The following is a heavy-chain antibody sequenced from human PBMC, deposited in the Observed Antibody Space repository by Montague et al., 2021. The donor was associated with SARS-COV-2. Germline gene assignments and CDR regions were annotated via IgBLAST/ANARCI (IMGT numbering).Heavy chain of an antibody. CDR1: GGSFSGYY. CDR3: ARGQPPSITFGGLISYGLDV. Sequence: SETLSLTCAVYGGSFSGYYWTWIRQPPGKGLEWIGEINHSGSTNYNPSLKSRGTISVDTSKNQFSLKLRSVTAADTAVYYCARGQPPSITFGGLISYGLDVWGQGTTVTVSS. V-gene: IGHV4-34*01. CDR2: INHSGST. J-gene: IGHJ6*02. D-gene: IGHD3-16*02.